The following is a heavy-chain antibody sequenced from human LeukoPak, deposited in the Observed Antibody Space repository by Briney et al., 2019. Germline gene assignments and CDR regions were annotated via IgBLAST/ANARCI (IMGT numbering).Heavy chain of an antibody. V-gene: IGHV1-69*01. Sequence: ASVKVSCKASGGTFSSYAISWVRQAPGQGLEWMGGIIPIFGTANYAQKFQGRVTITADESTGTAYMELSSLRSGDTAVYYCADLNDYSNYAVWGKGTTVTVSS. CDR2: IIPIFGTA. CDR3: ADLNDYSNYAV. CDR1: GGTFSSYA. D-gene: IGHD4-11*01. J-gene: IGHJ6*04.